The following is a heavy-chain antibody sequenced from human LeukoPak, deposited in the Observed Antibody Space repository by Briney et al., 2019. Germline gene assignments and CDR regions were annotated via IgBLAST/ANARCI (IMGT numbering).Heavy chain of an antibody. Sequence: PGGSLRPSCAASGFTFTSDVMSWVRQAPGKGLEWVSSINNGDGDTHYADSVKGRFTISRDNSKNTVYLQMNSLRVEDTAIYYCAKRSGDFWGQGTLVTVSS. D-gene: IGHD1-26*01. V-gene: IGHV3-23*01. J-gene: IGHJ4*02. CDR2: INNGDGDT. CDR3: AKRSGDF. CDR1: GFTFTSDV.